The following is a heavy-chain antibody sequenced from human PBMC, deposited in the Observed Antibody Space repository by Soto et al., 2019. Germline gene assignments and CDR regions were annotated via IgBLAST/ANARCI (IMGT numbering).Heavy chain of an antibody. J-gene: IGHJ4*02. CDR3: AKDRWRDFGDLNLPGY. CDR1: GFTFSSFG. D-gene: IGHD4-17*01. CDR2: ISDDGSSK. V-gene: IGHV3-30*18. Sequence: QVLLVESGGGVVQPGRSLRISCAVSGFTFSSFGMHWVRQAPGKGLEWVAVISDDGSSKHYADSLKGRFTISRDNSNNTLYLQMDSLGPEDTAVYYCAKDRWRDFGDLNLPGYWGQGTLVTVSS.